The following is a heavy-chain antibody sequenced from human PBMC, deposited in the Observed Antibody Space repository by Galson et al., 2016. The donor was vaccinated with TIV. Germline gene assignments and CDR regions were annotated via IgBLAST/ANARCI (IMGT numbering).Heavy chain of an antibody. CDR3: VHLPNMFYYGMDV. V-gene: IGHV2-5*02. D-gene: IGHD3-10*02. Sequence: PALVKPTQTVTLTCTFSGFSLITNGVGVGWVRQPPGKALEWLAHIYWDDDERYSPSLKSRLTIPKDTSKNQVVLRMTNMDPMDTATYYCVHLPNMFYYGMDVWGQGTTVTVSS. J-gene: IGHJ6*02. CDR2: IYWDDDE. CDR1: GFSLITNGVG.